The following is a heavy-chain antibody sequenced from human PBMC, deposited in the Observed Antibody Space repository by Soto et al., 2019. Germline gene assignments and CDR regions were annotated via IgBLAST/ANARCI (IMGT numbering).Heavy chain of an antibody. CDR1: GYTFTSYY. CDR2: ISAYNGNT. Sequence: QVQLVQSGAEVKKPGASVKVSCKASGYTFTSYYISWVRQAPGQGLEWMGWISAYNGNTNYAQKLQGRVTMTTDTXXXTXYMXLRSLRSDDTAVYYCARDLPPVDSWGQGTLITVSS. J-gene: IGHJ4*02. V-gene: IGHV1-18*01. CDR3: ARDLPPVDS.